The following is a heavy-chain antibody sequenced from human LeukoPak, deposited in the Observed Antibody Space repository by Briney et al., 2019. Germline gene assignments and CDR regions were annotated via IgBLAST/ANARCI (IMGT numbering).Heavy chain of an antibody. CDR2: INDNGGRT. Sequence: GGSLRLSCSASGXTFSRYAMHWVRQAPGKGREYVSGINDNGGRTHYGDSVKGRFSISRDNSKNTLHLQMSTLRAEDTALYYCVKDVGGSYAFDYWGQGILVTVAS. J-gene: IGHJ4*02. CDR3: VKDVGGSYAFDY. D-gene: IGHD1-26*01. V-gene: IGHV3-64D*09. CDR1: GXTFSRYA.